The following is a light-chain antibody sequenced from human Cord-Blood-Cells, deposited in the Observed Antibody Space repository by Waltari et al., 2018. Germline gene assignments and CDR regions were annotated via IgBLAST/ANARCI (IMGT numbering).Light chain of an antibody. V-gene: IGLV2-8*01. CDR2: EVS. CDR1: SSDVGGYNY. J-gene: IGLJ2*01. CDR3: SSYAGSNNVV. Sequence: QSALTQPPSASGSPGQSVTISCTGTSSDVGGYNYVSWYQQPPGKAPKLMIYEVSKRPSGAPDRFSGPKSGNTASLTVSGLQAEDVADYYCSSYAGSNNVVFGGGTKLTVL.